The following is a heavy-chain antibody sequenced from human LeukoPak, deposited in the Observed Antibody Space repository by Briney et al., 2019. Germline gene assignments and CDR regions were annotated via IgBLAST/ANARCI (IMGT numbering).Heavy chain of an antibody. Sequence: SETLSLTCTVSGGSISSYYWSWIRQPSGKGLEWIGYIYYSGSTNYNPSLKSRVTISVDTSKNQFSLKLSSVTAADTAVYYCARADSSGYYVLDYWGQGTLVTVSS. CDR2: IYYSGST. J-gene: IGHJ4*02. CDR1: GGSISSYY. V-gene: IGHV4-59*01. D-gene: IGHD3-22*01. CDR3: ARADSSGYYVLDY.